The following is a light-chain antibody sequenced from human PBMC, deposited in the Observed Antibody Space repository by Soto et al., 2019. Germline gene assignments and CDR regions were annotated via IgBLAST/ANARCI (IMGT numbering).Light chain of an antibody. CDR2: GVS. CDR1: QSVSSN. Sequence: EIMMTQSPATLSVSPGERATLSCRASQSVSSNLAWYQQKPGQAPRLLIFGVSTRATGIPARFSGSGSGTDFTLTITDLEPEDFVVYYCQQRTNWPPWTFGQGTKVDIK. V-gene: IGKV3-15*01. CDR3: QQRTNWPPWT. J-gene: IGKJ1*01.